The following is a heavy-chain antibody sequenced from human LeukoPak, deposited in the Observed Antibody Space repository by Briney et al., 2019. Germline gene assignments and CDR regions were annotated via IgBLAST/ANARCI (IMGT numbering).Heavy chain of an antibody. V-gene: IGHV4-34*01. CDR1: GGSLSDYY. CDR3: ARVRDWFDP. Sequence: PSETLSLTCAVYGGSLSDYYWSWIRQPPGKGLEWIGYIWYSGFTYYNPSLKSRVTISVDTSKDQFFLKLSSATAADTAMYYCARVRDWFDPWGQGTLVTVSS. CDR2: IWYSGFT. D-gene: IGHD4/OR15-4a*01. J-gene: IGHJ5*02.